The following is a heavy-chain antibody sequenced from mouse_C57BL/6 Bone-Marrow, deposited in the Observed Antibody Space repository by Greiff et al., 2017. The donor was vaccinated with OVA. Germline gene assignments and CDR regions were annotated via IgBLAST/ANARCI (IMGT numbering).Heavy chain of an antibody. CDR1: GYTFTNYW. D-gene: IGHD1-1*01. CDR2: IYPGGGYT. CDR3: ARYDYGSSYYFDY. Sequence: VKLQESGAELVRPGPSVKMSCKASGYTFTNYWIGWAKQRPGHGLEWIGDIYPGGGYTNYNEKFKGKATLTADKSSSTAYMQFSSLTSEDSAIYYCARYDYGSSYYFDYWGQGTTLTVSS. J-gene: IGHJ2*01. V-gene: IGHV1-63*01.